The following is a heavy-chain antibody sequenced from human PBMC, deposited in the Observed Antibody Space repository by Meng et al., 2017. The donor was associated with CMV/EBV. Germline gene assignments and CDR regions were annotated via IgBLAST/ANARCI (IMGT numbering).Heavy chain of an antibody. CDR2: IYHSGST. CDR1: GGSISSSNW. D-gene: IGHD3-3*01. J-gene: IGHJ6*02. CDR3: ARARLGSGYPYYYYYGMDV. Sequence: SETLSLTCAVSGGSISSSNWWSWVRQPPGKGLEWIGEIYHSGSTNYNPSLKSRVTISVDKSKNQFSLKLSSVTAAGTAVYYCARARLGSGYPYYYYYGMDVWGQGTTVTVSS. V-gene: IGHV4-4*02.